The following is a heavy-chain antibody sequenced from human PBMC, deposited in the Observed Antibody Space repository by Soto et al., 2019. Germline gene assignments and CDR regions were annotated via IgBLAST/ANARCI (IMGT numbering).Heavy chain of an antibody. D-gene: IGHD2-2*01. V-gene: IGHV3-30*18. J-gene: IGHJ3*01. Sequence: PGGSLRLSXAVSGFTFNKYAMHWVRQAPGRGLEWVALISDDGTNKYFLDSVKGRFSIYRDNSRNIVYLQMSRLTTEDTAVYYCAKDYLGNSKTFDVWGQGTLVTVSS. CDR1: GFTFNKYA. CDR2: ISDDGTNK. CDR3: AKDYLGNSKTFDV.